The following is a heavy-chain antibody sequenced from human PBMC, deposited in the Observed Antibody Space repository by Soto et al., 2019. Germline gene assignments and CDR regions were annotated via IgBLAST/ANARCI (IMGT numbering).Heavy chain of an antibody. CDR3: AKDWDYYDSSGYECFDY. D-gene: IGHD3-22*01. J-gene: IGHJ4*02. CDR2: ISYDGSNK. CDR1: GFTFSSYG. V-gene: IGHV3-30*18. Sequence: QVQLVESGGGVVQPGRSLRLSCAASGFTFSSYGMHWVRQAPGKGLEWVAVISYDGSNKYYADSVKGRFTSSIDNSKNTLYLQMNSLRAEDTAVYYCAKDWDYYDSSGYECFDYWGQGTLVTVSS.